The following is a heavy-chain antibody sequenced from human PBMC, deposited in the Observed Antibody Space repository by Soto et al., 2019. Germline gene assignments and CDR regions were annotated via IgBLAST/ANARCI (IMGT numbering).Heavy chain of an antibody. CDR1: GGSISSGGYS. V-gene: IGHV4-30-2*06. Sequence: QLQLQESGSGLVKPSQTLSLTCTVSGGSISSGGYSWTWIRQSPGKGLEWIGYTYQSGSAYYNPSLKSRVTILVDRSKNQSSLNLTSVTAADTAVYYCARDYYSMDVWGQGTTVTVAS. CDR2: TYQSGSA. CDR3: ARDYYSMDV. J-gene: IGHJ6*02.